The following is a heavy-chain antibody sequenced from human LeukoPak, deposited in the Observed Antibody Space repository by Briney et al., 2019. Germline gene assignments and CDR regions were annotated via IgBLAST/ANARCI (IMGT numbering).Heavy chain of an antibody. V-gene: IGHV4-31*03. CDR2: IYYSGST. CDR1: GGSISSGGYY. J-gene: IGHJ5*02. D-gene: IGHD1-14*01. CDR3: ARVRNLAWFDP. Sequence: SQTLSLTCTVSGGSISSGGYYWSWIRQHPGTGLEWIGYIYYSGSTYYNPSLKSRVTISVDTSKNQFSLKLSSVTAADTAVYYCARVRNLAWFDPWGQGTLVTVSS.